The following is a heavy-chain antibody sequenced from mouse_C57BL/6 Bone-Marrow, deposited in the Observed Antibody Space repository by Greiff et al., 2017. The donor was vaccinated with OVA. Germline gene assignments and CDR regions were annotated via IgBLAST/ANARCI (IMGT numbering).Heavy chain of an antibody. D-gene: IGHD4-1*02. CDR3: ASTGTSYYFDY. V-gene: IGHV1-7*01. CDR2: INPSRVYT. CDR1: GYTFTSYW. Sequence: QVQLKQSGAELAKPGASVKLSCKASGYTFTSYWMHWVKQRPGQGLEWIGYINPSRVYTKYNQKFKDKATLTADKSSSTAYMQLSSLTYEDSAVYYCASTGTSYYFDYWGQGTTLTVSS. J-gene: IGHJ2*01.